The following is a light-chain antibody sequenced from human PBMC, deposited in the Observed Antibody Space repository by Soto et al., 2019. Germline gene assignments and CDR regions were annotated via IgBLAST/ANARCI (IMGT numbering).Light chain of an antibody. Sequence: QSVLTQPPFASGTPGQRVTISCSGSNSNIGSNTVNWYQQLPGTAPKLLIYYDNLRPSGVPDRISGSKSGTSASLAISGLQSDDEADYYCAAWDDSLNGRVFGTGTKVTVL. CDR3: AAWDDSLNGRV. CDR1: NSNIGSNT. V-gene: IGLV1-44*01. J-gene: IGLJ1*01. CDR2: YDN.